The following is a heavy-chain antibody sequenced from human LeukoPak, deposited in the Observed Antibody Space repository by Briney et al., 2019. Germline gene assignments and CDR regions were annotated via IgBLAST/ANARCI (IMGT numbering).Heavy chain of an antibody. J-gene: IGHJ4*02. CDR2: MSPNSGDT. CDR3: VRTPPNWGFDY. CDR1: GYTFTTHD. V-gene: IGHV1-8*01. D-gene: IGHD7-27*01. Sequence: ASVKVSCKASGYTFTTHDINWVRQATGQGLEWLGWMSPNSGDTGYAQKFQGRVTMTSDSSINTAYMELGSLRSEDTAIYYCVRTPPNWGFDYWGQGTLVTVSS.